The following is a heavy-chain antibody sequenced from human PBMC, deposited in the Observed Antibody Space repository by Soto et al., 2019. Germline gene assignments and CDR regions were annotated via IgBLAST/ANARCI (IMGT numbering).Heavy chain of an antibody. Sequence: QVQLVQSGAEVKKPGASVKVSCKASGYTFTSYYMHWVRQAPGHGLELMGIINPSGGSTSYAQKFQGRVTMSRDTSTITIYMELSSLRSEDTAVYYCARGMITFGGVIVRHDFDIWGQGTMVSVSS. D-gene: IGHD3-16*02. CDR3: ARGMITFGGVIVRHDFDI. CDR1: GYTFTSYY. J-gene: IGHJ3*02. CDR2: INPSGGST. V-gene: IGHV1-46*03.